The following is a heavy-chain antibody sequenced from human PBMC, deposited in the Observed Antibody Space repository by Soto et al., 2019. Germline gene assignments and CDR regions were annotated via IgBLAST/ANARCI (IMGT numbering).Heavy chain of an antibody. D-gene: IGHD2-21*01. CDR1: GGSISSGGYY. CDR2: IYYSGST. Sequence: SSETLSLTCTVSGGSISSGGYYWSWIRQHPGKGLEWIGYIYYSGSTYYNPSLKSRVTISVDTSKNQFSLKLSSVTAADTTVYYCARGRLTWFDPWGQGTLVTVSS. J-gene: IGHJ5*02. CDR3: ARGRLTWFDP. V-gene: IGHV4-31*03.